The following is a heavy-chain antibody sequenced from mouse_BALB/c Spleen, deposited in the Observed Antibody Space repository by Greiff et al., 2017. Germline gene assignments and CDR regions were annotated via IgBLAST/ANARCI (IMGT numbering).Heavy chain of an antibody. V-gene: IGHV1S81*02. CDR1: GYTFTSYY. CDR3: CSRAWFAY. D-gene: IGHD1-1*01. CDR2: INPSNGGT. J-gene: IGHJ3*01. Sequence: LQQSGAELVKPGASVKLSCKASGYTFTSYYMYWVKQRPGQGLEWIGEINPSNGGTNFNEKFKSKATLTVDKSSSTAYMQLSSLTSEDSAVYYCCSRAWFAYWGQGTLVTVSA.